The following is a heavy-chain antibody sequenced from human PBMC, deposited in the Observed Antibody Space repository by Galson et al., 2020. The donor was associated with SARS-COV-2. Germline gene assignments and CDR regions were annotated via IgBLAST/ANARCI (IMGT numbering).Heavy chain of an antibody. Sequence: NSGGSLRLSCAVSGFPFSSYSMNWARQTPGRGREWLSSINRSSSPIPYADSVKGRFTISRDNAKNSMYLQMNSLRVEDPAGYYCARYGGHCSGCSCSFGGPPFDYWGQGTLVAVSS. D-gene: IGHD2-15*01. CDR3: ARYGGHCSGCSCSFGGPPFDY. CDR2: INRSSSPI. V-gene: IGHV3-21*01. CDR1: GFPFSSYS. J-gene: IGHJ4*02.